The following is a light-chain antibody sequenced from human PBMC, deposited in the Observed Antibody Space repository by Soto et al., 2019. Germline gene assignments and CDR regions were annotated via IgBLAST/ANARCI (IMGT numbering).Light chain of an antibody. Sequence: QSVVTQAPSVSGTPGQRVTISCSGSSSNIESNRVYWYQQLPGTAPKLLIYNNNQRPSGVSDRFSGSKSGTSASLAITGLRSDDEADYYCATWDDDLYTPIIGGGTKLTVL. J-gene: IGLJ2*01. CDR2: NNN. CDR3: ATWDDDLYTPI. V-gene: IGLV1-47*02. CDR1: SSNIESNR.